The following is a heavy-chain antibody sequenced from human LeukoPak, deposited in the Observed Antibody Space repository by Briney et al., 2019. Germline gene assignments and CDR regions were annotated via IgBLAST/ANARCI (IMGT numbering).Heavy chain of an antibody. J-gene: IGHJ6*02. D-gene: IGHD3-3*01. V-gene: IGHV4-59*06. Sequence: SETLSLTCTVSDGSLNTYYWSWIRQHPGKGLERIGYIYYSGSTYYNPSLKSRVTISVDTSKNQFSLKLSSVTAADTAVYYCARVPPSAIFGVVTGEDVWGQGTTVTVSS. CDR1: DGSLNTYY. CDR3: ARVPPSAIFGVVTGEDV. CDR2: IYYSGST.